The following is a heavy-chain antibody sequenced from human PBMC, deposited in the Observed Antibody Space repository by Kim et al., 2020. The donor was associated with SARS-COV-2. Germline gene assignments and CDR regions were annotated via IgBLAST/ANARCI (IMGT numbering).Heavy chain of an antibody. V-gene: IGHV3-30*04. Sequence: GGSLRLSCAASGFTFSSYAMHWVRQAPGKGLEWVAVISYDGSNKYYADSVKGRFTISRDNSKNTLYLQMNSLRAEDTAVYYCARDTGREMATIGWYFDYWGQGTLVTVSS. CDR1: GFTFSSYA. CDR3: ARDTGREMATIGWYFDY. CDR2: ISYDGSNK. D-gene: IGHD5-12*01. J-gene: IGHJ4*02.